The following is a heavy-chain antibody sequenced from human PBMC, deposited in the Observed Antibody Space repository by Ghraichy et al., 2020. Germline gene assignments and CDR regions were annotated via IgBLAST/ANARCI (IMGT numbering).Heavy chain of an antibody. V-gene: IGHV4-4*07. Sequence: SETLSLTCSLSGDYISFFYWSWVRQPAGKGLEWIGCIHTTGSTDYNPSLNGRVTMSLDTSKNQLSLNLSAVTAADTAVYYCLRGGGRGLMYFDLWGRGTLVTVSS. CDR3: LRGGGRGLMYFDL. J-gene: IGHJ2*01. CDR1: GDYISFFY. CDR2: IHTTGST. D-gene: IGHD3-16*01.